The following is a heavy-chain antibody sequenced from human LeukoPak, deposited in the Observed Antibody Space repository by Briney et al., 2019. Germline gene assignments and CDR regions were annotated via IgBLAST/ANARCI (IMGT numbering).Heavy chain of an antibody. CDR1: GYSISSGYY. V-gene: IGHV4-38-2*01. CDR2: IYHIGST. Sequence: ETLSLTCAVSGYSISSGYYWGWIRQPPGKGLEWIGSIYHIGSTYYNLSLKSRVTISVDTSTNEFSLKLRSVTAADTAVYFCARFGYYYDSSGYYEKYYFDYWGQGTLVTVSS. D-gene: IGHD3-22*01. CDR3: ARFGYYYDSSGYYEKYYFDY. J-gene: IGHJ4*02.